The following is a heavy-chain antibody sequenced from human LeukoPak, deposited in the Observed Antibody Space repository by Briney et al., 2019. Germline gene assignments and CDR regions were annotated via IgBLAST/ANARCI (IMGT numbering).Heavy chain of an antibody. Sequence: PGGSLRLSCPASGFTFSSYSMNWVRQAPGKGLEWVSSISSSSSYIYYADSVKGRFTISRDNAKNSLYLQMNSLRAEDTAVYYCARLRFSFGARGYSYGYHYYYMDVWGKGTTVTVSS. V-gene: IGHV3-21*01. J-gene: IGHJ6*03. CDR3: ARLRFSFGARGYSYGYHYYYMDV. CDR1: GFTFSSYS. CDR2: ISSSSSYI. D-gene: IGHD5-18*01.